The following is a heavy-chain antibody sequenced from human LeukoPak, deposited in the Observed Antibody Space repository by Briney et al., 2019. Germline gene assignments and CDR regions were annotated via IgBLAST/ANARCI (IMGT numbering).Heavy chain of an antibody. V-gene: IGHV7-4-1*02. CDR2: INTNTGNP. CDR3: ARDLLEDSTVIFDY. Sequence: APVKVSCKASGYTFTSYAMNWVRQAPGQGLEWMGWINTNTGNPTYAQGFTGRFVFSLDTSVSTAYLQISSLKAEDTAVYYCARDLLEDSTVIFDYWGQGTLVTVSS. D-gene: IGHD4-17*01. J-gene: IGHJ4*02. CDR1: GYTFTSYA.